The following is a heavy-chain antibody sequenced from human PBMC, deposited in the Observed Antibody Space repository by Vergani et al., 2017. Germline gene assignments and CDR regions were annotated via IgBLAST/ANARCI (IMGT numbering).Heavy chain of an antibody. Sequence: QLQLQESGPGLVKPSETLSLTCTVSGGSISSYYWSWIRQPPGKGLEWIGYIYYSGSTNYNPSLKSRVTISVDTSKNQFSLKLSSVTAADTAVYYCARAYYYDSSGSEAFDIWGQGTMVTVSS. D-gene: IGHD3-22*01. V-gene: IGHV4-59*01. CDR2: IYYSGST. CDR1: GGSISSYY. J-gene: IGHJ3*02. CDR3: ARAYYYDSSGSEAFDI.